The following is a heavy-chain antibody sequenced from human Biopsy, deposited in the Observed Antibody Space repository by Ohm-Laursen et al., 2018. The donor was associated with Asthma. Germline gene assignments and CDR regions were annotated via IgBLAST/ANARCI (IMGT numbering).Heavy chain of an antibody. J-gene: IGHJ6*02. D-gene: IGHD3-10*01. V-gene: IGHV1-18*01. CDR3: ARAVDYSHYYGIDV. CDR1: GYTFNSAG. CDR2: ISVYNGNT. Sequence: GPSVKVSCKTSGYTFNSAGITWVRQAPGQGLEWMGWISVYNGNTKVAQKLQDRVTMITDTSTSTAYMELGSLRSDDTAVYFCARAVDYSHYYGIDVWGQGTTVTVS.